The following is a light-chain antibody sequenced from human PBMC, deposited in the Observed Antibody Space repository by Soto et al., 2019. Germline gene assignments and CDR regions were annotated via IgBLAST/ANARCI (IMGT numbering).Light chain of an antibody. Sequence: DIQMTQSPSSLSASVGDRVTITCQASQDITKYLNWYQQKPGKAPKLLIYAASNLETGVPSRFSGSGSGTEFTFTISSLQPEDIATYYCQQYDNLPCTFGQGTKVEIK. V-gene: IGKV1-33*01. J-gene: IGKJ1*01. CDR1: QDITKY. CDR2: AAS. CDR3: QQYDNLPCT.